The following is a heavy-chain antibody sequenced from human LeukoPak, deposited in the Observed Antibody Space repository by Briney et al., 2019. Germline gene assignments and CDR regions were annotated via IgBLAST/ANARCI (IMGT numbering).Heavy chain of an antibody. CDR3: ARDFMVNSGYDYGY. D-gene: IGHD5-12*01. J-gene: IGHJ4*02. Sequence: ASVKVSCKASGYTFTGYYMHWVRQAPGQGLEWMGWINPNSGGTNYAQKFQGRVTMTRDTSISAAYMELSRLRSDDTAVYYCARDFMVNSGYDYGYWGQGTLVTVSS. CDR2: INPNSGGT. V-gene: IGHV1-2*02. CDR1: GYTFTGYY.